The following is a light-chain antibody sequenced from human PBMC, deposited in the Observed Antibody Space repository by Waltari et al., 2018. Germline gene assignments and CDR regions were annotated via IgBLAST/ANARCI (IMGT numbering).Light chain of an antibody. Sequence: EIVLTRSPGTLFLSPGERATLSCRTSQSVTRALAWYQQKPGQAPRLLIYGASNWATGIPDRFSGSGSGTNFSLTISSLEPEDFAVYYCQHYLRLPVTFGQGTKVEVK. CDR1: QSVTRA. J-gene: IGKJ1*01. V-gene: IGKV3-20*01. CDR3: QHYLRLPVT. CDR2: GAS.